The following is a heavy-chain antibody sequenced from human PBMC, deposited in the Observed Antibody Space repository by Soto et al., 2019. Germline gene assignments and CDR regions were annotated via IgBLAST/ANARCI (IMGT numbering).Heavy chain of an antibody. Sequence: QVQLQQWGAGLLKPSETLSLTCAVYGGSFSGYYWSWIRQPPGKGLEWIGEINHSGSTNYNPSLKSRVTISVDTSKNQFSLKLSSVTAADTAVYYCARAVGDCSSTSCYFAEWGKGTTVTVSS. J-gene: IGHJ6*04. V-gene: IGHV4-34*01. CDR1: GGSFSGYY. D-gene: IGHD2-2*01. CDR2: INHSGST. CDR3: ARAVGDCSSTSCYFAE.